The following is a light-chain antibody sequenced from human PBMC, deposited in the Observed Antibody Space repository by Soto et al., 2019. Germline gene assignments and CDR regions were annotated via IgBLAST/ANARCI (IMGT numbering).Light chain of an antibody. V-gene: IGKV3-11*01. Sequence: EIVLTQSPGTLSLSPGERATLSCRAVQSVSNNYLAWYQQKPGQAPRLLIYDTSKRASDTPARFSGSGSGTDFTLTISSLEPEDVAVYYCQQRSNWPPLTFGGGTKV. J-gene: IGKJ4*01. CDR2: DTS. CDR3: QQRSNWPPLT. CDR1: QSVSNNY.